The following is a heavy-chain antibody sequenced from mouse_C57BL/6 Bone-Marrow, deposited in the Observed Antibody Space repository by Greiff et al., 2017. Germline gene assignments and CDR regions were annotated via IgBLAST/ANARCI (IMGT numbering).Heavy chain of an antibody. CDR2: IHPNSGST. D-gene: IGHD1-1*01. CDR3: ARDDYYGSSSWCAY. Sequence: QVQLQQPGAELVKPGASVKLSCKASGYTFTSYWMHWVKQRPGQGLEWIGMIHPNSGSTNYNEKFKSKATLPVDKSSRTAYMQLSSLTSEDSAVYYCARDDYYGSSSWCAYWGQGTLVTVAA. J-gene: IGHJ3*01. V-gene: IGHV1-64*01. CDR1: GYTFTSYW.